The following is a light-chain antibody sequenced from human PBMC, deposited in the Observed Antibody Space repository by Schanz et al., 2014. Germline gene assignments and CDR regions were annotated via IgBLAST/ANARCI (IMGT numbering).Light chain of an antibody. V-gene: IGLV1-44*01. CDR1: SSNIGSRT. CDR3: QSYDSSHVL. CDR2: SND. J-gene: IGLJ3*02. Sequence: QSVLTQSPSASGTPGQRVTISCSGSSSNIGSRTVSWYQQLPGTAPKLLMYSNDQRPSGVPDRFSGSKSGTSASLAISGLQAEDEADYFCQSYDSSHVLFGGGTKLTVL.